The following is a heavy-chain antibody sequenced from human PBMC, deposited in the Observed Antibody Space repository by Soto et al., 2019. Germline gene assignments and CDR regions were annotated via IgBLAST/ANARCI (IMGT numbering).Heavy chain of an antibody. Sequence: GSLRLSCEASGFTFTNYAMSWVRQSPGKGLEWVSSISDTGGGSYYADSMDGRFTVSRDNSKNTLYLQINSLRAEDTAIYYCVRDLYRSATMPCLDHWGQGALVTVSS. J-gene: IGHJ4*02. CDR1: GFTFTNYA. V-gene: IGHV3-23*01. D-gene: IGHD1-1*01. CDR3: VRDLYRSATMPCLDH. CDR2: ISDTGGGS.